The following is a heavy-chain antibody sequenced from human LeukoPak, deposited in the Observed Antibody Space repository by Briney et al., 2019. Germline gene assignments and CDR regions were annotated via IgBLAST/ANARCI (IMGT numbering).Heavy chain of an antibody. Sequence: PGGSLRLSCEASGFTFRNYDMHWVRQAPGEGLEWVAVISRDGTNKYYADSVKGRFTISRDNAENTLYLQMNSLRAEDTAVYYCARDIAARLYGMDVWGQGTTVTVSS. D-gene: IGHD6-6*01. CDR2: ISRDGTNK. CDR3: ARDIAARLYGMDV. J-gene: IGHJ6*02. CDR1: GFTFRNYD. V-gene: IGHV3-30*03.